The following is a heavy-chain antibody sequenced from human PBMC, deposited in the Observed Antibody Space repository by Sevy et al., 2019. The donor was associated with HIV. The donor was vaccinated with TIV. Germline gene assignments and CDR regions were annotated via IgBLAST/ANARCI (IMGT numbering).Heavy chain of an antibody. D-gene: IGHD3-22*01. CDR1: GFIFSYYD. J-gene: IGHJ4*02. V-gene: IGHV3-21*06. CDR3: ARPGNYYDSSGFLY. CDR2: ISSSSSYI. Sequence: GGSLRLSCVVSGFIFSYYDMNWVRQAPGKGLEWVSSISSSSSYINYANSVKGRFTVSRDNDKDLMFLQMNSLRAEDTAFHYCARPGNYYDSSGFLYWGQGTLVTVSS.